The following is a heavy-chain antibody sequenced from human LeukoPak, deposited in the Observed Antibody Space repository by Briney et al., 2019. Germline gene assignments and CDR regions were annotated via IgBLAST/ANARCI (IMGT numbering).Heavy chain of an antibody. V-gene: IGHV1-69*13. J-gene: IGHJ6*03. CDR1: GGTFSSYA. Sequence: GASVKVSCKASGGTFSSYAISWVRQAPGQGLEWMGGLSPILGTANYAQKFQGRVTITADESTRTAYMELSSLRTEDTAVYYCARYGELGIGGYYYYYYMDVWGKGTTVTVSS. D-gene: IGHD7-27*01. CDR3: ARYGELGIGGYYYYYYMDV. CDR2: LSPILGTA.